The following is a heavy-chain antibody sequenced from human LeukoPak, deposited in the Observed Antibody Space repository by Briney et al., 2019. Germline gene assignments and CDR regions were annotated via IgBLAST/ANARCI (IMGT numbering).Heavy chain of an antibody. V-gene: IGHV3-74*01. CDR3: ARTPIKRGLVHFDY. Sequence: GGSLRLSCAASGFTFSSYWMHWVRQAPGNGLVWVARINSDGRSTSYADSVKGRFTISRDNAKNSLYLQMNSLRAEDTAVYYCARTPIKRGLVHFDYWGQGTLVTVSS. CDR1: GFTFSSYW. J-gene: IGHJ4*02. CDR2: INSDGRST. D-gene: IGHD6-6*01.